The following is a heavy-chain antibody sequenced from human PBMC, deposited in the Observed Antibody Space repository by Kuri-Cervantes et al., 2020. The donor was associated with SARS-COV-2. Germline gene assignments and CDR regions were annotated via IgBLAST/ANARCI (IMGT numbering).Heavy chain of an antibody. CDR3: ARERYNYDFWSGYYTGFDY. CDR2: ISSRSTTI. Sequence: GGSLRLSCAASGFTFSSYGMHWVRQAPGKGLEWISYISSRSTTIYYADSAKGRFTISRDNAKNSLYLQMNSLRDEDTAVYYCARERYNYDFWSGYYTGFDYWGQGTLVTVSS. CDR1: GFTFSSYG. V-gene: IGHV3-48*02. J-gene: IGHJ4*02. D-gene: IGHD3-3*01.